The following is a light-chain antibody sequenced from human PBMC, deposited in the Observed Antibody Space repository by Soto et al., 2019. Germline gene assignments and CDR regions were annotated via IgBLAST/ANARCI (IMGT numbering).Light chain of an antibody. J-gene: IGKJ1*01. CDR3: QQYSSHST. V-gene: IGKV1-5*03. Sequence: DIQMTQSPSTLSASVGDRITITCRASQSISSSLAWYQQKPGKAPKLLIYQASSLENGVPSRFSGSGSGTEFSLTISSLQPDDFATYYCQQYSSHSTFGQGTKVDI. CDR2: QAS. CDR1: QSISSS.